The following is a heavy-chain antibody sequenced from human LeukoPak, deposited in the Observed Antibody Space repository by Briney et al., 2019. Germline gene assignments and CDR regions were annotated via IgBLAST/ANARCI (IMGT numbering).Heavy chain of an antibody. V-gene: IGHV3-66*01. Sequence: GGSLRHSCAASGFTFSSYAMSWVRQAPGKGLDWVSVIYAGGTTSYADSVKGRFTISRDNSKNTLYLQMNSVRAEDTAVYYCARAPPKGMTPGYFGYWGQGTLVTVSS. J-gene: IGHJ4*02. CDR2: IYAGGTT. CDR3: ARAPPKGMTPGYFGY. CDR1: GFTFSSYA.